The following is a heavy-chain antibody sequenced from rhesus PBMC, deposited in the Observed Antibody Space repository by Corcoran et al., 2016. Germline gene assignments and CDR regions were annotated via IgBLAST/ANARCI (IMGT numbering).Heavy chain of an antibody. CDR1: GFSLNTTGMG. J-gene: IGHJ4*01. CDR3: TRYLRSNFYFDY. V-gene: IGHV2-1*01. CDR2: IYWAEDK. D-gene: IGHD2-15*01. Sequence: QVPLKESGPALVKPTQTLTLTCILSGFSLNTTGMGVGWILHPPGKTLEWLAHIYWAEDKRLSTSLKSRLTISKDTSKNQVVLTMTNMDPVDTATYYCTRYLRSNFYFDYWGQGVLVTVSS.